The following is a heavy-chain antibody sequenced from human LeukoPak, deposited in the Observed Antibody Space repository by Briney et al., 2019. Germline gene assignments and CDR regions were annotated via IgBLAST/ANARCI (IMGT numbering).Heavy chain of an antibody. Sequence: GGSLRLACAASGFTFSSYNMNWVRQAPGKGLEWVSSISSSSSYIYYADSVKGRFTISRDNAKNSLYLQMNSLRAEDTAVYYCARMAVAGRYFDYWGQGTLVTVSS. D-gene: IGHD6-19*01. CDR2: ISSSSSYI. CDR3: ARMAVAGRYFDY. J-gene: IGHJ4*02. CDR1: GFTFSSYN. V-gene: IGHV3-21*01.